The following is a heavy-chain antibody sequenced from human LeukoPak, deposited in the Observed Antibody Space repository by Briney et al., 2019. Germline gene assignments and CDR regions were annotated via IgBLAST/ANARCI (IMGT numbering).Heavy chain of an antibody. D-gene: IGHD3-22*01. Sequence: PSETLSLTCTVSGGSTTSGVYYWSWIRQPPGKGLGWIGYMYYSGRTYYNPSLKSRVTISLDTSKNQLSLKMNSVTAADTAVYYCARPYYYDSRVDPWGQGTLVTVSS. CDR1: GGSTTSGVYY. CDR2: MYYSGRT. J-gene: IGHJ5*02. V-gene: IGHV4-30-4*01. CDR3: ARPYYYDSRVDP.